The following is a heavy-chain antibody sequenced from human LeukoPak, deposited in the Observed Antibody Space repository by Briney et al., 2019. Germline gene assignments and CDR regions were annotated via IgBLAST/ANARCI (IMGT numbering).Heavy chain of an antibody. V-gene: IGHV3-30*04. CDR1: GFTFSTFA. J-gene: IGHJ4*02. D-gene: IGHD2-2*01. Sequence: GGSLRLSCSVSGFTFSTFAMHWVRQGPGEGLEWVAVISYDGNNKYYADPVKGRCTISRDNSKNTLFLEMNSLRAEDTAIYYCARSIQYSSTWYTPPIDCWGQGTLVTVSS. CDR2: ISYDGNNK. CDR3: ARSIQYSSTWYTPPIDC.